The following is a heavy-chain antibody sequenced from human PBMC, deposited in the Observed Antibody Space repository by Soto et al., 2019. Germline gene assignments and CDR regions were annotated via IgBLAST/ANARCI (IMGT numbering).Heavy chain of an antibody. CDR2: INHGGST. CDR3: ARDSLALFDS. CDR1: GGSFSRYY. D-gene: IGHD5-12*01. J-gene: IGHJ4*02. V-gene: IGHV4-34*01. Sequence: SETLSLTCAVYGGSFSRYYWSWIRQPPGKGLEWIGEINHGGSTNYNPSLKSRVTISVDTSKNQFSLKLSSVTAADTAVYYCARDSLALFDSWGQGTLVTVSS.